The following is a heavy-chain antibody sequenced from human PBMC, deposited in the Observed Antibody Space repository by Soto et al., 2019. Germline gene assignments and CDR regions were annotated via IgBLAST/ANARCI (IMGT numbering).Heavy chain of an antibody. CDR1: GGSVNGYY. D-gene: IGHD3-3*01. V-gene: IGHV4-34*01. Sequence: PSETLSLTCAVYGGSVNGYYWNWIRQPPGKGLEWIGEINHTGGTHYNPPLKSRDTMSVDTSKHQFSLRLSSVTAADTAIYYCATRITVFGLLIPPFDPWGQGTQVTVSS. CDR3: ATRITVFGLLIPPFDP. CDR2: INHTGGT. J-gene: IGHJ5*02.